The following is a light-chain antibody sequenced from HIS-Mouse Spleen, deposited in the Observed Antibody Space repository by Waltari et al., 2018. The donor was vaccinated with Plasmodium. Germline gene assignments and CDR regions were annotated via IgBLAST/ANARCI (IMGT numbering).Light chain of an antibody. Sequence: AIRMTQSPSSLSASTGDRVTITCRASQGISSYLAWYQQKPGKAPKLLIYAASTLQSGVPSRFSGSGSGTDVTLTISCLQSEDFATDYCQQYYSYPLTFGPGTKVDIK. CDR1: QGISSY. V-gene: IGKV1-8*01. J-gene: IGKJ3*01. CDR2: AAS. CDR3: QQYYSYPLT.